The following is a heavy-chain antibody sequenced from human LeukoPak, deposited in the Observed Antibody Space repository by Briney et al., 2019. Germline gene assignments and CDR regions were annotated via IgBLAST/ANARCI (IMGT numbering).Heavy chain of an antibody. CDR2: IYYSGST. CDR1: GGSISNGDHY. V-gene: IGHV4-31*03. D-gene: IGHD4-17*01. J-gene: IGHJ5*02. Sequence: SETLSLTCTVSGGSISNGDHYWSWIRQHPGKGLEWIGHIYYSGSTYYNPSLKSRGIISVETSKNQFSLKLSSVTAADTAVYHCARVRDGDYGYIGFDPWGQGTLVTVSS. CDR3: ARVRDGDYGYIGFDP.